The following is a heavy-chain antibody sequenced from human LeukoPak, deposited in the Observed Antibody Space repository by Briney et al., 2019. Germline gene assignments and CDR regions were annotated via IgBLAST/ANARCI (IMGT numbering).Heavy chain of an antibody. D-gene: IGHD2-2*02. CDR3: ARDRLGDCSSTSCYTSHFEAGYYMDV. J-gene: IGHJ6*03. CDR1: GFTFGTHS. Sequence: GGSLRLSCAASGFTFGTHSMNWVRQAPGKGLEWVSYISSSGSTIYYADSVKGRFTISRDNAKNSLYLQMNSLRAEDTAVYYCARDRLGDCSSTSCYTSHFEAGYYMDVWGKGTTVTVSS. V-gene: IGHV3-48*04. CDR2: ISSSGSTI.